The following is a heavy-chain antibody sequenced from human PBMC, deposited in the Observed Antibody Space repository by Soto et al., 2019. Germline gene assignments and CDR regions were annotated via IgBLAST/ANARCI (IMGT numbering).Heavy chain of an antibody. CDR2: IIPIFGTA. D-gene: IGHD3-22*01. CDR1: GGTFSNYA. Sequence: QVQLVQSGAEVKKPGSSVKVSCKASGGTFSNYAINWVRQAPGQGLEWMGGIIPIFGTAKSAQKFQGRVTGTAEETKGTAYNELRSLRSDDTAVYFWGSRRERNYYDTSCYWWGQGTLVSVSP. J-gene: IGHJ1*01. V-gene: IGHV1-69*12. CDR3: GSRRERNYYDTSCYW.